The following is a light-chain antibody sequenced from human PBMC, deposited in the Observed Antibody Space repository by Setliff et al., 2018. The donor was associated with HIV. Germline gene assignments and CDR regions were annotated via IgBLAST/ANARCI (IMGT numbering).Light chain of an antibody. CDR3: CSNTGSNTYV. Sequence: QSALTQPASVSGPPGQSITISCTGTSSDIGRYNLVSWYQQYPGKAPKLMIYKATKRPSGVSNRFSGSKSGNTASLTISGLQAEDEADYYCCSNTGSNTYVFGSGTKVTVL. CDR2: KAT. CDR1: SSDIGRYNL. V-gene: IGLV2-23*01. J-gene: IGLJ1*01.